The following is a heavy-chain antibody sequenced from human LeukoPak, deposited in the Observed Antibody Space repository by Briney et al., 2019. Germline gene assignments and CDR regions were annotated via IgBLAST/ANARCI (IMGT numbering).Heavy chain of an antibody. CDR2: INPSGGST. Sequence: ASVKVSCKASGYTFTSYYMHWVRQAPGQGLEWMGIINPSGGSTSYAQKFQGRVTMTRDMSTSTVYMELSSLRSEDTAMYYCARGPPRRDGYNPFSFDYWGQGTLVTVSS. J-gene: IGHJ4*02. V-gene: IGHV1-46*01. CDR1: GYTFTSYY. CDR3: ARGPPRRDGYNPFSFDY. D-gene: IGHD5-24*01.